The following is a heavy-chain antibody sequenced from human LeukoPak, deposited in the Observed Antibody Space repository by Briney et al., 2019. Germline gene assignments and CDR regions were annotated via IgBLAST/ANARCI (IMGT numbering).Heavy chain of an antibody. V-gene: IGHV3-30*18. CDR1: GFTFSSYG. J-gene: IGHJ4*02. Sequence: PGGSLRLSCAASGFTFSSYGMHWVRQAPGQGLEWVAVISYDGSNKYYADSVKGRFTISRDNSKNTLYLQMNSLRAEDTAVYYCAKEGFDTIFPDYWGQGTLVTVSS. CDR2: ISYDGSNK. CDR3: AKEGFDTIFPDY. D-gene: IGHD3-9*01.